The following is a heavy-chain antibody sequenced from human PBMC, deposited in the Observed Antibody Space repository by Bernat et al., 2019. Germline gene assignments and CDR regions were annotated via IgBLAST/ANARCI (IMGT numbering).Heavy chain of an antibody. D-gene: IGHD2-21*01. CDR2: IGTAGDT. V-gene: IGHV3-13*04. CDR3: ARARGPGNFDY. Sequence: VQLVESGGGLVKPGGSLRLSCAASGFTFSDYYMHWVRQATGKGLEWVSAIGTAGDTYYPGSVKGRFTISRENAKNSLYLQMNSLRAGDTAVYYCARARGPGNFDYWGQGTLVTVSS. CDR1: GFTFSDYY. J-gene: IGHJ4*02.